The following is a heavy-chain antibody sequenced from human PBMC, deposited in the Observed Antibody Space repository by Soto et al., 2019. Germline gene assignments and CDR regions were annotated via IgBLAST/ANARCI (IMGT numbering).Heavy chain of an antibody. J-gene: IGHJ6*02. V-gene: IGHV1-69*13. Sequence: SVKVSCTASGGTFSSYRINWVRQAPGQGLEWVGGIVPIYRTADYAQKFQGRVTITADESTSTAYMELSSLRSEDTAVYYCARDRTTVTGYGMDVWGQGTTVTVSS. CDR1: GGTFSSYR. CDR3: ARDRTTVTGYGMDV. D-gene: IGHD4-17*01. CDR2: IVPIYRTA.